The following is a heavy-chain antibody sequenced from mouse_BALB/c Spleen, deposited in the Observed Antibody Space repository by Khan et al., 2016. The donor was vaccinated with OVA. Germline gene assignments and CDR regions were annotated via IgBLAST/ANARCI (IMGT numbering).Heavy chain of an antibody. Sequence: VQLTASVPCLLPPSQSLSLTCTVTGYSITSGYGWNWIRQFPGNKLEWMGYISYSGSTNYNPSLKSRISITRDTSKNQFFLQLNSVTTEDTATYYCARTARIKYWGQGTTLTVSS. J-gene: IGHJ2*01. D-gene: IGHD1-2*01. CDR3: ARTARIKY. CDR2: ISYSGST. V-gene: IGHV3-2*02. CDR1: GYSITSGYG.